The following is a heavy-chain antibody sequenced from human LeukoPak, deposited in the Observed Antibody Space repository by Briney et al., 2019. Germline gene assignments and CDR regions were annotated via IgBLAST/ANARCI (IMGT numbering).Heavy chain of an antibody. D-gene: IGHD5-18*01. V-gene: IGHV3-33*01. CDR1: GFNFNDYG. CDR3: ARDGAYSYTY. CDR2: IWHDGNNK. J-gene: IGHJ4*02. Sequence: GRSLRLSCAASGFNFNDYGMHWVRQAPGKGLEWVAIIWHDGNNKYYADFVRGRFTISRDNSKNTLYLEMNSLRADDTAVYYCARDGAYSYTYWGQGTLVIVSS.